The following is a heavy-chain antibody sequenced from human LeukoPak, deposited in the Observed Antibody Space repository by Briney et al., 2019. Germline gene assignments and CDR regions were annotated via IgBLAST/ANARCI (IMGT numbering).Heavy chain of an antibody. Sequence: GGSLRLSCAASGFTFSGHVMHWVRQAPGKGLDWVAGIWYDGSNKYYGDAVKGRFTISRDNSKNTLYLQMNSLRAEDTAVYYCARVAPIYSSSLYYLDSWGQGTLVTVSS. J-gene: IGHJ4*02. CDR1: GFTFSGHV. V-gene: IGHV3-33*01. CDR3: ARVAPIYSSSLYYLDS. D-gene: IGHD6-13*01. CDR2: IWYDGSNK.